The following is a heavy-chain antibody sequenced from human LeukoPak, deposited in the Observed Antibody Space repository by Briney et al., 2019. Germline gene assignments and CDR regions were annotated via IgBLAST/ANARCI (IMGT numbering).Heavy chain of an antibody. J-gene: IGHJ4*02. CDR3: ARDIPNYYDSSGYYWNYFDS. V-gene: IGHV1-2*02. CDR2: INPNSGGS. Sequence: GASVKVSCKASGYTFTGYYIHWVRQAPGQGLEWMGWINPNSGGSNCAQKFQGRVTMTRDTSIRTAYMELSSLTSDDTGVYFCARDIPNYYDSSGYYWNYFDSWGQGTLVTVSS. CDR1: GYTFTGYY. D-gene: IGHD3-22*01.